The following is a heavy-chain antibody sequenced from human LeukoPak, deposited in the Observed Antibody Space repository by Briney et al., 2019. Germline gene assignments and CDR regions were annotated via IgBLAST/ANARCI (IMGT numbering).Heavy chain of an antibody. D-gene: IGHD1-26*01. CDR1: GGSFSGYY. V-gene: IGHV4-34*01. J-gene: IGHJ5*02. Sequence: PSETLSLTCAVYGGSFSGYYWSWICQPPGKGLEWIGEINHSGSTNYNPSLKSRVTISVDTSKNQFSLKLSSVTAADTAVYYCARGVGGSYPALWYNWFDPWGQGTLVTVSS. CDR2: INHSGST. CDR3: ARGVGGSYPALWYNWFDP.